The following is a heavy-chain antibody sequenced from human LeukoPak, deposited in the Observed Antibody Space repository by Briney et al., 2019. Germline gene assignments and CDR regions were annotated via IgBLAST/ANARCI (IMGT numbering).Heavy chain of an antibody. J-gene: IGHJ4*02. CDR1: RFTFSNYN. CDR2: ISGTGRTT. D-gene: IGHD1-26*01. CDR3: ASSGTYRFDY. V-gene: IGHV3-48*02. Sequence: GGSLRLSCAASRFTFSNYNMNWVRQAPGKGLEWVAYISGTGRTTNYADSVKGRFTISRDNAKNSLYLQMNSLRDEDTAVYYCASSGTYRFDYWGQGTLVTVSS.